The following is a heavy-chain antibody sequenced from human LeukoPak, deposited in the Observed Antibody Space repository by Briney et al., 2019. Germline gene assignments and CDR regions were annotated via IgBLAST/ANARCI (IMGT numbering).Heavy chain of an antibody. CDR1: GFTFSSYS. CDR2: ISSSSSYI. V-gene: IGHV3-21*01. D-gene: IGHD5-18*01. J-gene: IGHJ4*02. Sequence: GGSLRLSCAASGFTFSSYSMNWVRQAPGKGLEWVSSISSSSSYIYYADSVKGRFTISRDNAKNSLYLQMHSLRAEDTAVYYCARGGKDVDTAMVVPDYWGQGTLVTVSS. CDR3: ARGGKDVDTAMVVPDY.